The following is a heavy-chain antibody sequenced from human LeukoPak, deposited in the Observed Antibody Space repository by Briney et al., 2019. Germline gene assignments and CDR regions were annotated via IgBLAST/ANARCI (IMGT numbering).Heavy chain of an antibody. CDR2: ISSSSIYT. V-gene: IGHV3-11*06. Sequence: GGSLRLSCAASGFALSDYYMSWIRQAPGKGLEWVSYISSSSIYTNYADSVKGRFTISRDNAKNSLYLQRNSLRAEDTAVYYCARDREYYFDYWGQGTLVTVSS. J-gene: IGHJ4*02. CDR3: ARDREYYFDY. CDR1: GFALSDYY.